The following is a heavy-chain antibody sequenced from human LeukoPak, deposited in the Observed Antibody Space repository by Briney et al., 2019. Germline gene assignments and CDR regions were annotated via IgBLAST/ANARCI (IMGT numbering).Heavy chain of an antibody. CDR1: GGSISSYY. J-gene: IGHJ4*02. CDR2: IYYSGST. V-gene: IGHV4-59*01. Sequence: TSETLSLTCTVSGGSISSYYWSWIRQPPGKGLEWIGYIYYSGSTNYNPSLKSRVTISVDTSKNQFSLKLSSVTAADTAVYYCARIASRYYFDYWGQGTLVTVSS. CDR3: ARIASRYYFDY. D-gene: IGHD6-13*01.